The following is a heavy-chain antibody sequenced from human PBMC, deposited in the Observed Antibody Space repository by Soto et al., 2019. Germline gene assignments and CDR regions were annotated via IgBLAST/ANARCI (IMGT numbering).Heavy chain of an antibody. J-gene: IGHJ6*02. D-gene: IGHD6-13*01. CDR3: ARGWGYSSSWYPPDYYYGMDV. CDR1: GGSFSGYY. Sequence: QVQLQQWGAGLLKPSETLSLTCAVYGGSFSGYYWSWIRQPPGKGLEWIGEINHSGSTNYNPSLKRRVTISVDTSKNQFSLKLSSVTAADTAVYYCARGWGYSSSWYPPDYYYGMDVWGQGTTVTVSS. CDR2: INHSGST. V-gene: IGHV4-34*01.